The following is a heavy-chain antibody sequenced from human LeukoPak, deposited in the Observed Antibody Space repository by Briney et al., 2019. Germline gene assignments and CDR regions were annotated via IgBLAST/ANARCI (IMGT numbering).Heavy chain of an antibody. CDR1: GYTFTSYG. V-gene: IGHV1-18*01. D-gene: IGHD6-13*01. CDR3: ARDKKSIAAASLIDY. J-gene: IGHJ4*02. Sequence: GASVTVSCKASGYTFTSYGISWVRQAPGQGLEWMGWIRAYNGNTNYAQKLQGRVTMTTDTSTSTAYMELRSLRSDDTAVYYCARDKKSIAAASLIDYWGQGTLVTVSS. CDR2: IRAYNGNT.